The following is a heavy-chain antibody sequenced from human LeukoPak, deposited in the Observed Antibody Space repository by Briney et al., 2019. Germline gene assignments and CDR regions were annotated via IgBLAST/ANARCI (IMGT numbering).Heavy chain of an antibody. V-gene: IGHV3-30*04. J-gene: IGHJ3*02. CDR3: ARDPLAAAAGIHDAFDI. Sequence: PGRFLRLSCAASGFTFSNHALHWVRQTPGKGLEWVAFIRYDGSDKYYADSVKGRFTISRDNAKNSLYLQMNSLRAEDTAVYYCARDPLAAAAGIHDAFDIWGQGTMVTVSS. CDR2: IRYDGSDK. CDR1: GFTFSNHA. D-gene: IGHD6-13*01.